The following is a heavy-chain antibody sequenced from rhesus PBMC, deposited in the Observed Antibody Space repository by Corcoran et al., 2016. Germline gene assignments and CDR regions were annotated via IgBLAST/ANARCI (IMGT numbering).Heavy chain of an antibody. CDR2: ISGSSGST. D-gene: IGHD3-16*01. V-gene: IGHV4-99*01. Sequence: QVQLQESGPGLVKPSETLPLTCAVPGYSISSGYNWGWIRQPPGKGLEYIGYISGSSGSTYYNPSLKSRVTISKGASKNQFSLKLSSVTAADTAVYYCARRGSYSGIDDWGQGVLVTVSS. CDR3: ARRGSYSGIDD. J-gene: IGHJ4*01. CDR1: GYSISSGYN.